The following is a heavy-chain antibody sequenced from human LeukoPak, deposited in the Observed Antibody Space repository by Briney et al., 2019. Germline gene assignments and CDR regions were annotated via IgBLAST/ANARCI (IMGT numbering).Heavy chain of an antibody. V-gene: IGHV3-23*01. D-gene: IGHD3-3*01. CDR2: SGNGGSR. J-gene: IGHJ4*02. CDR3: AKDFWSGYYPNY. Sequence: PGGSLRLSCAASGFTFSSYAMSWVRQAPGKGLEWVSGSGNGGSRYYIDSVKGRFTISRDNSKNTLYLQMNSLRAEDTAVYYCAKDFWSGYYPNYWGQGTLVTVSS. CDR1: GFTFSSYA.